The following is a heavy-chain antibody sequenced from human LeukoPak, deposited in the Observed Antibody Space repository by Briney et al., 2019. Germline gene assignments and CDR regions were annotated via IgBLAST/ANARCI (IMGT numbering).Heavy chain of an antibody. CDR2: ISAYNGNT. J-gene: IGHJ3*02. D-gene: IGHD6-13*01. V-gene: IGHV1-18*01. CDR3: ARGSTSRKTAAGTIAFDI. CDR1: GYTFTSYG. Sequence: ASVKLSCKASGYTFTSYGISWVRQAPGQGLEWMGWISAYNGNTNYAQNLQGRVTMTTDTSTSTSYMELRSLRSDDTAVYYCARGSTSRKTAAGTIAFDIWGQGTMVTVS.